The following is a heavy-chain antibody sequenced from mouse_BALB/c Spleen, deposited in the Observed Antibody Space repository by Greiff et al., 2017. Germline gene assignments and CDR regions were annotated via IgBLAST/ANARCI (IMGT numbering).Heavy chain of an antibody. V-gene: IGHV5-9*03. CDR1: GFTFSSYT. Sequence: EVQGVESGGGLVKPGGSLKLSCAASGFTFSSYTMSWVRQTPEKRLEWVATISSGGGNTYYPDSVKGRFTISRDNAKNNLYLQMSSLRSEDTALYYCARYHYYYGSSYWYFDVWGAGTTVTVSS. CDR3: ARYHYYYGSSYWYFDV. J-gene: IGHJ1*01. D-gene: IGHD1-1*01. CDR2: ISSGGGNT.